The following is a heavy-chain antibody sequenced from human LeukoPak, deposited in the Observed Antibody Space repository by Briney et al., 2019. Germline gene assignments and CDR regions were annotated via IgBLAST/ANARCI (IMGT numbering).Heavy chain of an antibody. CDR1: GFTFDDYA. V-gene: IGHV3-9*01. D-gene: IGHD5-18*01. CDR2: ISWNSGSI. CDR3: AKADGYSYGTHYYYYGMDV. Sequence: GRSLRLSCAASGFTFDDYATHWVRQAPGKGLEWVSGISWNSGSIGYAGSVKGRFTISRDNAKNSLYLQMNSLRAEDTALYYCAKADGYSYGTHYYYYGMDVWGQGTTVTVSS. J-gene: IGHJ6*02.